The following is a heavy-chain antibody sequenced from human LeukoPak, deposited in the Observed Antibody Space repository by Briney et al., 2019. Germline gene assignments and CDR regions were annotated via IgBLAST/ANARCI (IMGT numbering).Heavy chain of an antibody. CDR1: GFTFSSYA. CDR2: ISYDGSNK. V-gene: IGHV3-30*04. CDR3: ARGGGID. J-gene: IGHJ4*02. D-gene: IGHD3-10*01. Sequence: PGRSLRLSCAASGFTFSSYAMHWVRQAPGKGLEWVAVISYDGSNKYYADSVKGRFTISGDNSKNTLYLQMNSLRAEDTAVYYRARGGGIDWGQGTLVTVSS.